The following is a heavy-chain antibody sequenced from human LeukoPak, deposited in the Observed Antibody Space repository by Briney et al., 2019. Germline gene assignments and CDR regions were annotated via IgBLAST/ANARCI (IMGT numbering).Heavy chain of an antibody. CDR1: GGTFSSYA. V-gene: IGHV1-69*13. Sequence: SVKVSCKASGGTFSSYAISWVRQAPGQGLEWMGGIIPIFGTANYAQKFQGRVTITADESTSTAYMELSSLRSEDTAVYYCTTDHPLWGDYGDYFDYWGQGTLVTVSS. CDR2: IIPIFGTA. D-gene: IGHD4-17*01. J-gene: IGHJ4*02. CDR3: TTDHPLWGDYGDYFDY.